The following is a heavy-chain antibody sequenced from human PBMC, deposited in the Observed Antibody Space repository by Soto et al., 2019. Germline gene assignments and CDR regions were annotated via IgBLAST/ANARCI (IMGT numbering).Heavy chain of an antibody. CDR1: GCSFTSYW. CDR2: IDPSDSYT. V-gene: IGHV5-10-1*01. J-gene: IGHJ4*02. CDR3: ARYFYYDSSGSNFDY. Sequence: LNLSCKSAGCSFTSYWISWVRQVTGKGLEWIWRIDPSDSYTNYSPSFQGHVTISADKSISTAYLQWSSLKASDTAMYYCARYFYYDSSGSNFDYWGQGTLVTVSS. D-gene: IGHD3-22*01.